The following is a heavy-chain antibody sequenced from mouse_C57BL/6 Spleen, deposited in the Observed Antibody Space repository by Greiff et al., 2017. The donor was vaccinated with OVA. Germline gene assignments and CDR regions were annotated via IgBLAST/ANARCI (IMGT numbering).Heavy chain of an antibody. CDR3: ARANYYGSSGYFDV. CDR1: GFTFSDYY. Sequence: EVKLMESEGGLVQPGSSMKLSCTASGFTFSDYYMAWVRQVPEKGLEWVANINYDGSSTYYLDSLKSRFIISRDNAKNILYLQMSRLKSEDTATYYCARANYYGSSGYFDVWGTGTTVTVSS. D-gene: IGHD1-1*01. CDR2: INYDGSST. V-gene: IGHV5-16*01. J-gene: IGHJ1*03.